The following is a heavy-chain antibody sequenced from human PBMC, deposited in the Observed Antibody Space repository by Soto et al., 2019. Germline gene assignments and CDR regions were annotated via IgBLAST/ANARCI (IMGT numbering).Heavy chain of an antibody. Sequence: QVQLVQSGAEVKKPGASVKVSCKAFGYTFTSYGISWVRQAPGQGLEWMGWISAYNGNTNYAQKLQDRVTMTTDTSKKKDYMELRSLRSDDTAVYYCARTKHHLSVAAAGAFDYWGQGTLVTVSS. CDR1: GYTFTSYG. J-gene: IGHJ4*02. D-gene: IGHD6-13*01. CDR3: ARTKHHLSVAAAGAFDY. V-gene: IGHV1-18*01. CDR2: ISAYNGNT.